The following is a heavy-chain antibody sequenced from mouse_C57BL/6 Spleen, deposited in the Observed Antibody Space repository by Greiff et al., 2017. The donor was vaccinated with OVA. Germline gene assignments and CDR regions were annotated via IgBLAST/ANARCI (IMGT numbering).Heavy chain of an antibody. J-gene: IGHJ4*01. CDR2: ISSGSSTI. Sequence: EVKLMESGGGLVKPGGSLKLSCAASGFTFSDYGMHWVRQAPEKGLEWVAYISSGSSTIYYADTVKGRFTISRDNAKNTLFLQMTSLRSEDTAMYYCANYYGSSHAMDYWGQGTSVTVSS. D-gene: IGHD1-1*01. V-gene: IGHV5-17*01. CDR1: GFTFSDYG. CDR3: ANYYGSSHAMDY.